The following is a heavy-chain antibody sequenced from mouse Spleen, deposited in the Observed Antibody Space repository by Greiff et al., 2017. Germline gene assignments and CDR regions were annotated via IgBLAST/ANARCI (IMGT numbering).Heavy chain of an antibody. CDR2: ISSGSSTI. CDR1: GFTFGDYG. D-gene: IGHD1-1*01. Sequence: EVKLVESGGGLVKPGGSLKLSCAASGFTFGDYGMHWVRQAPEKGLEWVAYISSGSSTIYYADTVKGRFTISRDNAKNTLFLQMTSLRSEDTAMYYCARRVGYGSSYAFAYWGQGTLVTVSA. J-gene: IGHJ3*01. CDR3: ARRVGYGSSYAFAY. V-gene: IGHV5-17*01.